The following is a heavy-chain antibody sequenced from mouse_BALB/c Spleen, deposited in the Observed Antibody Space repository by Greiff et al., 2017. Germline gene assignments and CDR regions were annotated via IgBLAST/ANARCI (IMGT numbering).Heavy chain of an antibody. J-gene: IGHJ2*01. Sequence: VQLQQPGAELVKPGASVKMSCKASGYTFTSYWMHWVKQRPGQGLEWIGVIDPSDSYTSYNQKFKGKATLTVDTSSSTAYMQLSSLTSEDSAVYYCKREREGNYGNYFDYWGQGTTLTVSA. CDR3: KREREGNYGNYFDY. D-gene: IGHD2-1*01. V-gene: IGHV1S127*01. CDR1: GYTFTSYW. CDR2: IDPSDSYT.